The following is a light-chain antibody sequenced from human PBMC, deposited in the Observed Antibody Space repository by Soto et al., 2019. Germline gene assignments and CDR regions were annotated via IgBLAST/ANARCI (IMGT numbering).Light chain of an antibody. Sequence: DIQMTQSPSTLSASVGDRVTITCRASQSISSWLAWYQQKPGKAPKLLIYDASSLERGVPSRFSGSGSGTEFTLTISSLQPDDFATYYCQQYNSFLTFGGGTKVDI. CDR3: QQYNSFLT. CDR2: DAS. CDR1: QSISSW. V-gene: IGKV1-5*01. J-gene: IGKJ4*01.